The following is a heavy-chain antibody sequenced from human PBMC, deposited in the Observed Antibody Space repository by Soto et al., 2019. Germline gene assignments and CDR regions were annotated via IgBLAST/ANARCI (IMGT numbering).Heavy chain of an antibody. CDR2: INPNSGGT. V-gene: IGHV1-2*02. J-gene: IGHJ5*02. D-gene: IGHD2-15*01. Sequence: ASVKVSCKASGYTFTDYYIHWVRQAPGQGLEWMGWINPNSGGTNYAQKFQGRVTMTRDTSISTAYMELSRLISDDTAVYYCASGDARVVAYFEPWGQGALVTASS. CDR3: ASGDARVVAYFEP. CDR1: GYTFTDYY.